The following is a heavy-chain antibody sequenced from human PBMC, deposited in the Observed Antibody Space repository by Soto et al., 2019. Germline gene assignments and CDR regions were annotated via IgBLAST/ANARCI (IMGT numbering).Heavy chain of an antibody. CDR2: IYYSGNT. CDR1: GGSITSSSYY. CDR3: ARVAVAGTRYDY. J-gene: IGHJ4*02. D-gene: IGHD6-19*01. V-gene: IGHV4-39*01. Sequence: SETLSLTCTVSGGSITSSSYYWGWIRQPPGKGLEWIGSIYYSGNTYYNLSLKSRVTISVDTAKNQFSLKLSSVTAADTAVYYCARVAVAGTRYDYWGQGTLVTVS.